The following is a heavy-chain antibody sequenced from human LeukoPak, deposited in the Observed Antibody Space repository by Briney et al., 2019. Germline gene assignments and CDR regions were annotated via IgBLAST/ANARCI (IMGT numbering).Heavy chain of an antibody. CDR2: INPSGGST. CDR1: GYTFPSDY. D-gene: IGHD3-22*01. CDR3: ARASKVVVGSIDY. V-gene: IGHV1-46*01. J-gene: IGHJ4*02. Sequence: GASVKVSCKASGYTFPSDYMHWVRQAPGQGLEWMGIINPSGGSTSYAQKFQGRVTMTRDTSTSTVYMELSSLRSEDTAVYYCARASKVVVGSIDYWGQGTLVTVSS.